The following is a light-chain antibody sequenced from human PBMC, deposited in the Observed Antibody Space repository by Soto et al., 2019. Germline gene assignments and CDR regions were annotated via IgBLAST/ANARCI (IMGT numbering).Light chain of an antibody. V-gene: IGKV3D-20*02. J-gene: IGKJ5*01. CDR2: GSS. Sequence: VLTHSPGSLALSPGERATLSCRAGHALRSRHLAWYQQKPGQAPRLLIYGSSSRATDIPDRFSGSGSGTDFTLTISSLEPEDFAVYYCQQRSNWPITFGQGTRLEIK. CDR1: HALRSRH. CDR3: QQRSNWPIT.